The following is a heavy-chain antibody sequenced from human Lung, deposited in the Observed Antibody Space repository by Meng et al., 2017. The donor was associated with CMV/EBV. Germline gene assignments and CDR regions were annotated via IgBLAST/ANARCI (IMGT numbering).Heavy chain of an antibody. CDR2: ISYDGGNK. CDR3: ARDPLSSRYYDFWSGYGGYYYYGMDV. Sequence: SCAASGFTFSSYAMHWVRQAPGKGLEWVAVISYDGGNKYYADSVKGRFTISRDNSKNTLYLQMNSLRAEDTAVYYCARDPLSSRYYDFWSGYGGYYYYGMDVWGQGTTVTVSS. D-gene: IGHD3-3*01. V-gene: IGHV3-30-3*01. J-gene: IGHJ6*02. CDR1: GFTFSSYA.